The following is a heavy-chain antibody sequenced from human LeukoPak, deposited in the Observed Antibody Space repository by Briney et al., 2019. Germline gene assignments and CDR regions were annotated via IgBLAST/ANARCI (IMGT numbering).Heavy chain of an antibody. V-gene: IGHV4-4*07. D-gene: IGHD6-13*01. J-gene: IGHJ4*02. CDR1: GGSFSPYY. CDR3: ARGPELSISAAGSFDS. Sequence: SETLSLTCSVSGGSFSPYYWSWIRQSAGKGLEWIGRIYTSGSTNYNPSLKGRVTMSVDTSQNQFSLKLNSVTAADTAVYYCARGPELSISAAGSFDSWGQGTLVTVSS. CDR2: IYTSGST.